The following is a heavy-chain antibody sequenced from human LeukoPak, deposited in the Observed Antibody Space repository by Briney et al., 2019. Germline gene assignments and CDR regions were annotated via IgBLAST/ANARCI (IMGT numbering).Heavy chain of an antibody. CDR2: IYYRPTT. CDR3: ARGRDWNYQGYFDY. V-gene: IGHV4-39*07. CDR1: GDSVGSSKYF. J-gene: IGHJ4*02. Sequence: SETLSLTCSVSGDSVGSSKYFWGWLRQPPGKGLEWIVSIYYRPTTFYNASLRSRVTIYLDTSKNQFSLILNSVTAADTATYYCARGRDWNYQGYFDYWGPGSQVTVSS. D-gene: IGHD1-7*01.